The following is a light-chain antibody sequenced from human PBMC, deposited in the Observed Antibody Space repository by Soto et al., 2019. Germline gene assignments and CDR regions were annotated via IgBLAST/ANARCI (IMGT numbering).Light chain of an antibody. V-gene: IGKV1-39*01. CDR1: QTIIRY. J-gene: IGKJ3*01. CDR2: AAS. Sequence: DIQMTQSPSSLSASVGDRVTITCRASQTIIRYLNWYQQKPGRAPNLLIYAASSLQSGVPSRFSGSGSGTEFNLTLSSLQPQDFATYYCQKSYSTLFTFVPGTKVELK. CDR3: QKSYSTLFT.